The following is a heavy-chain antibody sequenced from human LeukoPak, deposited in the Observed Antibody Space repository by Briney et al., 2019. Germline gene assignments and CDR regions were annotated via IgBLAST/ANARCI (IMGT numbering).Heavy chain of an antibody. D-gene: IGHD5-18*01. V-gene: IGHV3-21*01. J-gene: IGHJ4*02. CDR2: ISSSSYI. CDR1: GFTFSSYS. Sequence: GGSLRLSCAASGFTFSSYSMNWVRQAPGKGLEWVSSISSSSYIYYADSVKGRFTISRDNAKNSLYLQMNSLRAEDTAVYYCARDPPAGYSYGYVFVYWGQGTLVTVSS. CDR3: ARDPPAGYSYGYVFVY.